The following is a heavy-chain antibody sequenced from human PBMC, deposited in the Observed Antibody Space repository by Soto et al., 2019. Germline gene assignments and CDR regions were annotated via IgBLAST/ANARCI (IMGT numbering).Heavy chain of an antibody. CDR1: GGSYNDYY. J-gene: IGHJ6*02. Sequence: SETLSLTCAVYGGSYNDYYWTWSRQPPGKGLDWIGEINHRGSTNYNPSLKSRVTISGGTSKNQVSLNLRSVTAADMAVYYCVRGTSGWCRQGYCYSGLDVWGQGTTVTVS. CDR2: INHRGST. V-gene: IGHV4-34*01. CDR3: VRGTSGWCRQGYCYSGLDV. D-gene: IGHD2-21*02.